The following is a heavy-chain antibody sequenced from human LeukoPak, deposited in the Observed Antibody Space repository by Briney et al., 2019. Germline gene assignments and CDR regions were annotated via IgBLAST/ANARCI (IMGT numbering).Heavy chain of an antibody. D-gene: IGHD3-3*01. CDR2: ISAYNGNT. CDR3: ARDLRYWSGYRGYYFDY. J-gene: IGHJ4*02. CDR1: GYTFTSYG. Sequence: ASVKVSCKASGYTFTSYGISWVRQAPGQGLEWMGWISAYNGNTNYAQKLQGRVTMTTDTSTSTAYMELRSLRSDDTAVYYCARDLRYWSGYRGYYFDYWGQGTLVTVSS. V-gene: IGHV1-18*01.